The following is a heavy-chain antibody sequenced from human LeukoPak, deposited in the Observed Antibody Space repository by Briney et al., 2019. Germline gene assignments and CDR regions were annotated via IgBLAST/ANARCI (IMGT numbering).Heavy chain of an antibody. CDR1: GYTFTSYG. CDR2: ISAYNGNT. CDR3: ARDGECLLVYYYYGMDV. D-gene: IGHD3-3*01. V-gene: IGHV1-18*01. J-gene: IGHJ6*02. Sequence: GASVKVSCKASGYTFTSYGISWVRQAPGQGLEWMGWISAYNGNTNYAQKLQGRVTMTTDTSTSTAYMELRSLRSDDTAVYYCARDGECLLVYYYYGMDVWGQGTTVTVSS.